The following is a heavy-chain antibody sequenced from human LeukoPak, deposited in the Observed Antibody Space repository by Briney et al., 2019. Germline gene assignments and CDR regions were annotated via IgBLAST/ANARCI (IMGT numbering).Heavy chain of an antibody. CDR2: IYSGGST. J-gene: IGHJ4*02. V-gene: IGHV3-53*01. CDR3: ATYRQVLLPFES. CDR1: GFTVSSNY. Sequence: PGESLRLSCAASGFTVSSNYMSWVRQAPGKGLEWVSVIYSGGSTYYADSVKGRFTISRDNSKNTLYLQMNSLRAEDTAIYYCATYRQVLLPFESWGQGTLVTVSS. D-gene: IGHD2-8*02.